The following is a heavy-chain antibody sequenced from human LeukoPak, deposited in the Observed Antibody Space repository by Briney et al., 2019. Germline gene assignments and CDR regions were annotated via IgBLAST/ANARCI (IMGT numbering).Heavy chain of an antibody. CDR2: IYTSGSN. V-gene: IGHV4-4*09. CDR1: GGSISSYY. D-gene: IGHD5-18*01. CDR3: ASLVDTAIGIFDY. J-gene: IGHJ4*02. Sequence: SETLSLTCTVSGGSISSYYWSWVRQPPGKGLEWVGYIYTSGSNNYNPSPKRGVSISVDKSKNKFSLNLSSVTSADTALYYCASLVDTAIGIFDYWGQGTLVTVSS.